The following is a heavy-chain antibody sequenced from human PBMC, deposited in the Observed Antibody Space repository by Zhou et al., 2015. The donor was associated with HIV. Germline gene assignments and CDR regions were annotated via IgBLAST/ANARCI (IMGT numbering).Heavy chain of an antibody. Sequence: LVQSGTEVKKPGSSVKVSCKASGGTFSGSDISWVRQAPGQGLEWMGGITPIFGTANYAQKFQGRVTITADESTSTAYMELSSLRSEDTAVYYCARAYDSSGSVWYYYYGMDVWGQGTTVTVSS. J-gene: IGHJ6*02. D-gene: IGHD3-22*01. CDR2: ITPIFGTA. CDR3: ARAYDSSGSVWYYYYGMDV. CDR1: GGTFSGSD. V-gene: IGHV1-69*01.